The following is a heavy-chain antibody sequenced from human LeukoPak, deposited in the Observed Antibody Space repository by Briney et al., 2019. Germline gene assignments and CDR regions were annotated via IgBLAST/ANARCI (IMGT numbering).Heavy chain of an antibody. Sequence: SETLSLTCAVYGGSFSGYYWSWIRPPPGKGLEWIGEINHSGSTNYNPSLKSRVTISVDTSKNQFSLKLSSVTAADTAVYYCARGDRRYYYDSSGNPRWFDPWGQGTLVTVSS. D-gene: IGHD3-22*01. CDR2: INHSGST. V-gene: IGHV4-34*01. CDR1: GGSFSGYY. CDR3: ARGDRRYYYDSSGNPRWFDP. J-gene: IGHJ5*02.